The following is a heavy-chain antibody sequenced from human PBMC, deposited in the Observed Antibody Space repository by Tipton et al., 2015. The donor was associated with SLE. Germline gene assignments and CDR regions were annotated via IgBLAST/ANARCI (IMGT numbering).Heavy chain of an antibody. Sequence: GSLRLSCAASGFTFSSYSMNWVRQAPGKGLEWVSSISSSSSYIYYADSVKGRFTISRDNAKNSLYLQMNSLRAEDAAVYYCARGPRGYFDYWGQGTLVTVSS. J-gene: IGHJ4*02. CDR3: ARGPRGYFDY. V-gene: IGHV3-21*01. CDR1: GFTFSSYS. D-gene: IGHD3-16*01. CDR2: ISSSSSYI.